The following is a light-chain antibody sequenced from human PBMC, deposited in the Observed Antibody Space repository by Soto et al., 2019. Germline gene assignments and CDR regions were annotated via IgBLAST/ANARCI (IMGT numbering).Light chain of an antibody. CDR1: TSNIGSNT. Sequence: QLVLTQPPSASGTPGQRVTISCSGSTSNIGSNTVKWYQQLPGTAPKLLIYSNDLRPSGVPDRFSGSKSGTSASLAISGLQSEDEADYYCAGRDDSLNGWVFGGGTKVTVL. V-gene: IGLV1-44*01. CDR2: SND. CDR3: AGRDDSLNGWV. J-gene: IGLJ3*02.